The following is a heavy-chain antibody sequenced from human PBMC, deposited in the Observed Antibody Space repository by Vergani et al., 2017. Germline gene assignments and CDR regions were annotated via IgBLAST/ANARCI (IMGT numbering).Heavy chain of an antibody. CDR1: GGSLSGYY. V-gene: IGHV4-34*01. J-gene: IGHJ4*02. D-gene: IGHD3-16*02. CDR2: INHSGST. Sequence: QVQLQQWGAGLLKPSEPLSLTCAVYGGSLSGYYWSWIRQPPGKGLEWIGEINHSGSTNYNPSLKSRVTISVDTSKNQFSLKLSSVTAADTAVYYCARGTRLGWLSVWGQGTLVTVSS. CDR3: ARGTRLGWLSV.